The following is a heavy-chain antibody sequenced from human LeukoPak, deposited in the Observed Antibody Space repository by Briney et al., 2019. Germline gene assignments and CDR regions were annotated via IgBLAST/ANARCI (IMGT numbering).Heavy chain of an antibody. Sequence: GASVNVSCKASGCIYRSYGINWVGQAPGQGGEGMGWISHYNGETNYAQRLQGRVTMTTETSTNKDYMEMRRLRSDDTALYFCAGDKGKWEHWRYFDYWGQGTLVTVSS. V-gene: IGHV1-18*01. CDR1: GCIYRSYG. CDR3: AGDKGKWEHWRYFDY. CDR2: ISHYNGET. D-gene: IGHD1-26*01. J-gene: IGHJ4*02.